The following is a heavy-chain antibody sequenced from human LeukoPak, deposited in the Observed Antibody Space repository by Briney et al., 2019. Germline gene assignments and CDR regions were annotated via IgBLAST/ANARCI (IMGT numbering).Heavy chain of an antibody. CDR1: GGTFSSYA. CDR2: IIPIFGTA. Sequence: SVKVSCKASGGTFSSYAISWVRQAPGQGLEWMGGIIPIFGTANNAQKFQGRVTITADESTSTAYMELSSLRSEDTAVYYCAREESSGFNYFDYWGQGTLVTVSS. J-gene: IGHJ4*02. D-gene: IGHD6-19*01. V-gene: IGHV1-69*13. CDR3: AREESSGFNYFDY.